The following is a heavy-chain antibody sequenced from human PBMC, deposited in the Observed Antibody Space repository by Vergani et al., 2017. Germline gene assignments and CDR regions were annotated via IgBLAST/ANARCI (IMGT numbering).Heavy chain of an antibody. CDR3: ARARCGDACFMSNWLDT. V-gene: IGHV3-74*03. CDR1: GFTLGQYW. D-gene: IGHD2-15*01. Sequence: EVHLVESGGGLVQPGGSLRLSCAASGFTLGQYWMNWVRQTPGTGLEWVSRVKSDGNSAMYADSVKGRFTISRDNSKNTLYLEMKSLRVEDTAVYYCARARCGDACFMSNWLDTWGQGTLVSVSS. J-gene: IGHJ5*02. CDR2: VKSDGNSA.